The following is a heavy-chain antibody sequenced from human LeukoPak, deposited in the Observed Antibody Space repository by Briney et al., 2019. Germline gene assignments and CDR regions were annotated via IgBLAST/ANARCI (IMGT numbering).Heavy chain of an antibody. D-gene: IGHD3-22*01. CDR2: IKQDGSEK. V-gene: IGHV3-7*01. CDR3: ARDYRVYYDSSGYYYCCDY. Sequence: GGSLSLSCAVSGFTLSSYCMSWVRHAPGKGLEWVANIKQDGSEKFCVLSVKGRFTISRDNAKSSFNLQMNSLRAEDTAVYYCARDYRVYYDSSGYYYCCDYWGQGTLVTVSS. J-gene: IGHJ4*02. CDR1: GFTLSSYC.